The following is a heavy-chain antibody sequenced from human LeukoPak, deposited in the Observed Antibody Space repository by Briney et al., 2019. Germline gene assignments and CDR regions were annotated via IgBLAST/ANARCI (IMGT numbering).Heavy chain of an antibody. J-gene: IGHJ4*02. CDR1: GFTATTNY. V-gene: IGHV3-53*01. CDR3: ARDEVGVGATHDY. CDR2: IYSSGST. D-gene: IGHD1-26*01. Sequence: PGGSLRLSCAGSGFTATTNYMSWVRQAPGKGLEWVSVIYSSGSTSYADSVKGRFTISRDNAKNTLYLQMNSLRAEDTAVYYCARDEVGVGATHDYWGQGTLVTVSS.